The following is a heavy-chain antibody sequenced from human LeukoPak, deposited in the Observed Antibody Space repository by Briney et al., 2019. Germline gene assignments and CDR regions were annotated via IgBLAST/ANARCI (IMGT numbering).Heavy chain of an antibody. CDR1: GGSLSSSSYY. CDR2: IYYSGST. D-gene: IGHD1-7*01. CDR3: ARFANYANVPWFDP. V-gene: IGHV4-39*07. J-gene: IGHJ5*02. Sequence: SETLSLTCTVSGGSLSSSSYYWGWIRQPPGKGLEWLGSIYYSGSTYYNPSLKSRVTISVDTSKNQFSLKLSSVTAADTAVYYCARFANYANVPWFDPWGQGTLVTVSS.